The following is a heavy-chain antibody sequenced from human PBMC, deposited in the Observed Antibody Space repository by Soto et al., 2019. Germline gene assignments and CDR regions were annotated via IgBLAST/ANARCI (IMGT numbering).Heavy chain of an antibody. J-gene: IGHJ2*01. V-gene: IGHV1-69*01. CDR2: IIPIFGTA. CDR1: GGTFSSYA. D-gene: IGHD6-6*01. Sequence: QVRLVQTGAEVKKPGSSVKVSCKASGGTFSSYAISWVRQAPGQGLEWMGGIIPIFGTANYAQKCQGRVTITADESTSTAYMELSSLRSEDTAVYYCARGSIAARSQYWYFDLWGRGTLVTVSS. CDR3: ARGSIAARSQYWYFDL.